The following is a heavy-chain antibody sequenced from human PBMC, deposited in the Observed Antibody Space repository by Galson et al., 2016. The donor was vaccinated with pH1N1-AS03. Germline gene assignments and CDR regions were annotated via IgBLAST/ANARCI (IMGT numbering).Heavy chain of an antibody. J-gene: IGHJ3*02. V-gene: IGHV5-51*01. CDR3: ARTSGYSSHWALDI. CDR2: IYSGVSADT. D-gene: IGHD5-18*01. Sequence: QSGAEVKKPGESLRISCKGSGYSFTSYWISWVRQMPGKGLEWMGVIYSGVSADTRYSPSFQGQVTISADKSISTAYLQWSSLKASDSAIYYCARTSGYSSHWALDIWGQGTMVTVSS. CDR1: GYSFTSYW.